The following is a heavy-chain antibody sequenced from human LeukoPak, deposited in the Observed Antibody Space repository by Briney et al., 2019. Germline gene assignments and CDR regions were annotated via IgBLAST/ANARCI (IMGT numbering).Heavy chain of an antibody. V-gene: IGHV1-18*01. CDR2: ISTYNGNT. D-gene: IGHD1-26*01. Sequence: ASVTVSCKASGYTFTTYGISWVRQAPGQGLEWMGWISTYNGNTEYAQNLQGTVTMTTDTSTSTAYMEVRSLRSDDTAVYYCARGTYYDYWGQGTLVTVSS. J-gene: IGHJ4*02. CDR1: GYTFTTYG. CDR3: ARGTYYDY.